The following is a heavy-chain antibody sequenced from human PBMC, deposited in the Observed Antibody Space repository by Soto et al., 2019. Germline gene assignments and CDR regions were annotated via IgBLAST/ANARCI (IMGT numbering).Heavy chain of an antibody. D-gene: IGHD2-8*01. CDR2: IYHSGST. V-gene: IGHV4-30-2*01. J-gene: IGHJ4*02. CDR3: ARARRYCTNGVCITYYFDY. CDR1: GGSISSGGYS. Sequence: SETLSLTCTVSGGSISSGGYSWSWIRQPPGKGLEWIGYIYHSGSTYYNPSLKSRVTISVDRSKNQFSLKLSSVTAADTAVYYCARARRYCTNGVCITYYFDYWGQGTLVTVS.